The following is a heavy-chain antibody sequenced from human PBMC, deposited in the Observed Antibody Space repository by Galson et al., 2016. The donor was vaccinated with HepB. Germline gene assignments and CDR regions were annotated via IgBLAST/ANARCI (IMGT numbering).Heavy chain of an antibody. CDR2: IGSLGRYI. V-gene: IGHV3-21*06. J-gene: IGHJ4*02. Sequence: SLRLSCAASGFTFSSFSVTWVRQAPGKGLEWVSSIGSLGRYIYYADSVKGRFTISRDNAKNSLYLQMNSLRAEDTAVYYCAEKGGVGLRSEIDYRGQGTLVTVSS. CDR3: AEKGGVGLRSEIDY. D-gene: IGHD4-17*01. CDR1: GFTFSSFS.